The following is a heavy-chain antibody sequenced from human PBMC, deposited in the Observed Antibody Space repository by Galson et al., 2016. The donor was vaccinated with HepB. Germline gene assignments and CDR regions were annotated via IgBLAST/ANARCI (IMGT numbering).Heavy chain of an antibody. V-gene: IGHV4-59*01. Sequence: ETLSLTCSVSGGSIGNSYWSWVRQPPGKGLEYIGCISHTGTANYNPSLMSRVTISLDTSKKQFSLRLSSVTAADTAVYYCAKMSGGEGADFDLWGRGTLVTVSS. J-gene: IGHJ4*02. CDR3: AKMSGGEGADFDL. D-gene: IGHD2-21*01. CDR1: GGSIGNSY. CDR2: ISHTGTA.